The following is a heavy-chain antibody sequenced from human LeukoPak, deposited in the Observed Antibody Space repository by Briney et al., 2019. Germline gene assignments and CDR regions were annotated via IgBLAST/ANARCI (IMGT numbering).Heavy chain of an antibody. CDR2: IKQDGSEK. CDR3: ARAWGTVGAMPAF. CDR1: EFTFSNYW. J-gene: IGHJ4*02. V-gene: IGHV3-7*01. Sequence: GGSPRLSCAASEFTFSNYWMSWVRQAPGRGLEWVANIKQDGSEKYYVDSVKGRFTISRDNAKNSIYLQMNSLRVEDTAVYYCARAWGTVGAMPAFWGQGTLVTVSS. D-gene: IGHD1-26*01.